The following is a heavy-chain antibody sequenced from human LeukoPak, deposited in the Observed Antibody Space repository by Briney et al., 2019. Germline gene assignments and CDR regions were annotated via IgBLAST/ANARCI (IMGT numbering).Heavy chain of an antibody. V-gene: IGHV3-7*03. J-gene: IGHJ3*02. D-gene: IGHD3-10*01. CDR2: IKQDGSGK. CDR3: ARDRGYYGSDS. CDR1: GFTFSSFW. Sequence: GGSLRPSCVASGFTFSSFWMSWVRQAPGKGLEWVANIKQDGSGKYYVDSVKGRFTISRDNAKNSLYLQMNSLRAEDAAVYYCARDRGYYGSDSWGQGTMVTVSS.